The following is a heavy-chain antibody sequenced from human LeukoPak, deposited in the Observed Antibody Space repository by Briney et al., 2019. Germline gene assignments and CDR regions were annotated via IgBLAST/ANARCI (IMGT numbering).Heavy chain of an antibody. V-gene: IGHV3-9*01. CDR1: GFTFSNAW. D-gene: IGHD1/OR15-1a*01. CDR3: AKDRGWRGVLEHVYFEY. J-gene: IGHJ4*02. CDR2: ISWNSGSI. Sequence: PGGSLRLSCAASGFTFSNAWMSWVRQAPGEGLEWVSGISWNSGSIGYADSVKGRFTISRDNAKNSLYLQMNSLRAEDTALYYCAKDRGWRGVLEHVYFEYWGQGTLVTVSS.